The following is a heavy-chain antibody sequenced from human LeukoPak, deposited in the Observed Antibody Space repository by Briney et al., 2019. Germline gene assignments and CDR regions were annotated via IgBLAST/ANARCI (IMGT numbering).Heavy chain of an antibody. J-gene: IGHJ4*02. CDR2: IRDSGSST. CDR1: GFTFSTYN. D-gene: IGHD1-26*01. CDR3: AKYGPQDSGSSHFDY. Sequence: GGSLRLSCAASGFTFSTYNMSWVRQAPGKGLEWVSAIRDSGSSTHYADSVKGRFTTSRDNSKNTLFLQMNSLRAEDTAIYYCAKYGPQDSGSSHFDYWGQGALVTVSS. V-gene: IGHV3-23*01.